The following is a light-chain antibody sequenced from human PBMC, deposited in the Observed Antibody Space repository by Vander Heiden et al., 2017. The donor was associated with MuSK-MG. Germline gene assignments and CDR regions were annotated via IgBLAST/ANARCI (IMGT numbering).Light chain of an antibody. J-gene: IGKJ1*01. CDR2: DAS. CDR1: QSISSS. Sequence: DVQMTQSPASLSASVGDRVTITCRASQSISSSLNWYHQKPGKAPTLLIYDASSMKSGVPSRFSGSGSGTDFTLTIISRLPEDFATYYCQQRYGTPPTFGQGTKVEIK. V-gene: IGKV1-39*01. CDR3: QQRYGTPPT.